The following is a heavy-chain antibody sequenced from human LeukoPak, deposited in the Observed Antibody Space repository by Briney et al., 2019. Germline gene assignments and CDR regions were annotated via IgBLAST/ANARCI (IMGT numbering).Heavy chain of an antibody. J-gene: IGHJ4*02. D-gene: IGHD3-22*01. Sequence: GGSLRLSCAASGFTFSSYSMNWVRQAPGKGLEWVSYISGRSSLIYYADSVKGRFTISRDNAKNSLYLQMTSLRAEDTAVYYCARDLYYHVSSGHYLFDYWGQGTLVTVSS. V-gene: IGHV3-48*04. CDR1: GFTFSSYS. CDR2: ISGRSSLI. CDR3: ARDLYYHVSSGHYLFDY.